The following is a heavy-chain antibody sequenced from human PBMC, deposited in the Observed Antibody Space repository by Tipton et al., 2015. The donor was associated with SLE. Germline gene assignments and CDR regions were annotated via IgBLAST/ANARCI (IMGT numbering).Heavy chain of an antibody. CDR2: IYYSGST. CDR3: ARDRGDAFDI. CDR1: GGSISSYY. Sequence: TLSLTCTVSGGSISSYYWTWIRQPPGKGLEWIGNIYYSGSTNYNHSLKSRLTMSVDTSKNQFSLKLSSVTATDTAVYYCARDRGDAFDIWGQGTMVTVSS. J-gene: IGHJ3*02. V-gene: IGHV4-59*01. D-gene: IGHD3-10*01.